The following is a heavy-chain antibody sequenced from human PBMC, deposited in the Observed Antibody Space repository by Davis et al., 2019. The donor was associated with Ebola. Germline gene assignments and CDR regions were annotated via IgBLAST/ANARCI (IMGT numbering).Heavy chain of an antibody. CDR2: INPSTGIT. D-gene: IGHD6-13*01. V-gene: IGHV1-46*01. CDR1: GYTFSDYQ. Sequence: ASVKVSCKASGYTFSDYQMHWVRQAPGQGLEWMGIINPSTGITSYSQKFQGRVTMTRDTSTSTVYMQLSGLRTEDTAVYFCARLDYSSTWYDLAYWGQGTLVTVPS. J-gene: IGHJ4*02. CDR3: ARLDYSSTWYDLAY.